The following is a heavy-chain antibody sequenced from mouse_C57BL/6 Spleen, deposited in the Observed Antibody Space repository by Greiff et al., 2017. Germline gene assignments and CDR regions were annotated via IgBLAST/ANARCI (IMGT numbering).Heavy chain of an antibody. J-gene: IGHJ4*01. CDR3: ARSHTTVVDY. Sequence: VQLQQPGAELVKPGASVKLSCKASGYTFTSYWMHWVKQRPGQGLEWIGMIHPNSGSTNYNEKFKSKATLTVDTSSSTAYMQLSSLTSEDSAVYYCARSHTTVVDYWGQGTSVTVSS. V-gene: IGHV1-64*01. CDR2: IHPNSGST. CDR1: GYTFTSYW. D-gene: IGHD1-1*01.